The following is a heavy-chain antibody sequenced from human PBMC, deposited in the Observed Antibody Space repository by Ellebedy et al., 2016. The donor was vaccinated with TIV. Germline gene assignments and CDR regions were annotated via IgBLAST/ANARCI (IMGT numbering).Heavy chain of an antibody. Sequence: GESLKISCAASGITFSQYWMNWVRQAPGKGLEWLANINQDGTVPDYLDSLKGRFSISRDNAKNSLFLQMNNLRPDDTAIYYCACPAVGFWSGYNEHWGQGTLVTVSS. J-gene: IGHJ4*02. D-gene: IGHD3-3*01. CDR1: GITFSQYW. CDR2: INQDGTVP. CDR3: ACPAVGFWSGYNEH. V-gene: IGHV3-7*01.